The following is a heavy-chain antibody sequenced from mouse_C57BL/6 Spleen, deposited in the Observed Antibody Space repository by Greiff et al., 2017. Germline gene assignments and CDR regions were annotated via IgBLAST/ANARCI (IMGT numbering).Heavy chain of an antibody. J-gene: IGHJ3*01. D-gene: IGHD1-1*01. Sequence: EVQLVESGGGLVKPGGSLKLSCAASGFTFSDYGMHWVRQAPEKGLEWVAYISSGSSTIYYADTVKGRFTISTDNAKHTLFLQMTSLRSEDTAMYCCGRLGSSYEAWFAYWGQGTLVTVSA. CDR1: GFTFSDYG. CDR3: GRLGSSYEAWFAY. V-gene: IGHV5-17*01. CDR2: ISSGSSTI.